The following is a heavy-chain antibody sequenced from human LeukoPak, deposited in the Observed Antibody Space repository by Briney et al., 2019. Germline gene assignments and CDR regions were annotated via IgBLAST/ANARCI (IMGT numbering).Heavy chain of an antibody. D-gene: IGHD2-2*01. CDR2: INADGGRT. CDR1: GFTFDDYA. CDR3: AKDVTSTS. Sequence: GGSLRLSCAASGFTFDDYAMHWVRQAPGKGLEWVSLINADGGRTYYADSVKGRFTISRDNSKNSLFLQMNRLRTEDTALYYCAKDVTSTSWGQGTLVTVSS. V-gene: IGHV3-43*02. J-gene: IGHJ5*02.